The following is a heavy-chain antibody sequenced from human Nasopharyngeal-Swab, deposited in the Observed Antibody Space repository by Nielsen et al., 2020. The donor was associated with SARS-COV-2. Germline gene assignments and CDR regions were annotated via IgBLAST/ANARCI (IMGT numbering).Heavy chain of an antibody. CDR1: GGSIGTYY. CDR2: IYYTGST. D-gene: IGHD3-16*02. J-gene: IGHJ4*02. Sequence: SETLSLTCTVSGGSIGTYYWSWILHPPGKGLDWIVYIYYTGSTMYNPSLTSRVTLSVDTSENQFSLRLTSVTAADSAVYYCARQDVSGSYRFMVYWGQGTLVTVSS. CDR3: ARQDVSGSYRFMVY. V-gene: IGHV4-59*08.